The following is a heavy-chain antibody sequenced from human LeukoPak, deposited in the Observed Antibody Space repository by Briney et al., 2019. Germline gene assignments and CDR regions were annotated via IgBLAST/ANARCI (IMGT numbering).Heavy chain of an antibody. V-gene: IGHV3-23*01. J-gene: IGHJ4*02. D-gene: IGHD4-17*01. CDR2: IGGSRPTT. Sequence: PGGSLRLSCAASGFTFRTYSMTWVRQAPGKGLEWVSSIGGSRPTTYYADSVKGRFTISRDNSKHTLYLLMNSLRAEDTAVYYCAKDKTWGDYLDWGQGTLVSVSS. CDR3: AKDKTWGDYLD. CDR1: GFTFRTYS.